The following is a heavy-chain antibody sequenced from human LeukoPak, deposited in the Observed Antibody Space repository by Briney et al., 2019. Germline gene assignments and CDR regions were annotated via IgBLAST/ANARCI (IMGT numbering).Heavy chain of an antibody. CDR1: GFTVSSNY. D-gene: IGHD5-12*01. CDR3: AREGGGYNGYEPFDY. Sequence: PGGSLRLSCAASGFTVSSNYMSWVRRAPGKGLEWVSVIFGGDNTYYADSVKGRFTISRDNSKNTLYLQMNNLRAEDTAVYYCAREGGGYNGYEPFDYWGQGTLVTVSS. V-gene: IGHV3-53*01. CDR2: IFGGDNT. J-gene: IGHJ4*02.